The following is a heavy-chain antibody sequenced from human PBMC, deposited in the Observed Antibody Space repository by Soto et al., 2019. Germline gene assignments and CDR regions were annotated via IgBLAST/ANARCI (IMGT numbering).Heavy chain of an antibody. CDR2: IGGAGSNI. J-gene: IGHJ5*02. Sequence: SLRLSCAASGFTFSEYAMTWVRQAPGRGLEWVSVIGGAGSNIYYADSVEGRFTVSRDNSKNTLYLKMNSLRAEDTAVYYCAKVLKEAQATWPIVVVPAPVYGSWGQGTLVTVSS. CDR1: GFTFSEYA. D-gene: IGHD2-2*01. CDR3: AKVLKEAQATWPIVVVPAPVYGS. V-gene: IGHV3-23*01.